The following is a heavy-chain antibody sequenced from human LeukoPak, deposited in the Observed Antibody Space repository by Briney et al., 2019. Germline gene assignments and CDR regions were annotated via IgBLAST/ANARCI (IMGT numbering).Heavy chain of an antibody. D-gene: IGHD6-19*01. V-gene: IGHV1-2*06. J-gene: IGHJ3*02. CDR1: GYTFTGYY. Sequence: ASVTVSCKASGYTFTGYYIHWVRQAPGQGLEWKGRINPNSGGADYAQKFQGRVSMTRDTSISTAYMELSSLRSDDTAVYYCARGPRLDSSGWYYGAFDIWGQGTMVTVS. CDR3: ARGPRLDSSGWYYGAFDI. CDR2: INPNSGGA.